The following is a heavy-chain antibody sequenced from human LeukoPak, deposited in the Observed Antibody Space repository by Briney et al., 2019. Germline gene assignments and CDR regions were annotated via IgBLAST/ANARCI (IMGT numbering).Heavy chain of an antibody. J-gene: IGHJ4*02. Sequence: SQTLSLTCTVSGGSISSGYYYWSWIRQPAGKGLEWIGHIYTSGSTSYNPSLKTRVTMSVDTSKNQFSLKLSSVTAADTAVYYCARAPSYFVMANYWGQGTLVTASS. CDR3: ARAPSYFVMANY. CDR1: GGSISSGYYY. D-gene: IGHD3-10*02. CDR2: IYTSGST. V-gene: IGHV4-61*09.